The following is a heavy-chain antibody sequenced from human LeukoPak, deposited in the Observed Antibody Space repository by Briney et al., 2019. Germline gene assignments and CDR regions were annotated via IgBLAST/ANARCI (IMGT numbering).Heavy chain of an antibody. J-gene: IGHJ4*02. D-gene: IGHD3-10*01. V-gene: IGHV4-34*01. Sequence: PSETLSLTCAVYGGSFSGYYWSWIRQPPGKGLEWIGEINHSESTNYNPSLKSRVTISVDTSKNQFSLKLSSVTAADTAVYYCARGNTWFGYYFDYWGQGTLVTVSS. CDR1: GGSFSGYY. CDR2: INHSEST. CDR3: ARGNTWFGYYFDY.